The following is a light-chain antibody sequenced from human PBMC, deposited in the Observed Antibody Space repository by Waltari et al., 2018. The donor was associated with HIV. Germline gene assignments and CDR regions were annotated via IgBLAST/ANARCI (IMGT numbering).Light chain of an antibody. Sequence: SALTQPRSVSGSPGQSVTISCTGTSSDVGGYTYVHWYHQHPGKAPKLIIYDVSKRPSGVPDRFSGSKSGNTASLTISGLQAEDEADYYCCSYAGSYRGVFGGGTKLTVL. CDR2: DVS. CDR1: SSDVGGYTY. CDR3: CSYAGSYRGV. J-gene: IGLJ2*01. V-gene: IGLV2-11*01.